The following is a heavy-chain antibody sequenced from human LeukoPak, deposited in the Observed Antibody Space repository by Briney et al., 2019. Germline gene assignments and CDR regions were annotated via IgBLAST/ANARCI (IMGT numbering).Heavy chain of an antibody. CDR1: GYSFTSYW. J-gene: IGHJ3*02. CDR3: ARRGVYSSSYSDALDI. Sequence: GESLKISCKGSGYSFTSYWIGWVRQMPGKGLEWMGIIYPGDSDTTYSPSFQGQVTISADKSISTAYLQWSSLKASDTAMYYCARRGVYSSSYSDALDIWGQGTMVTISS. CDR2: IYPGDSDT. V-gene: IGHV5-51*01. D-gene: IGHD3-22*01.